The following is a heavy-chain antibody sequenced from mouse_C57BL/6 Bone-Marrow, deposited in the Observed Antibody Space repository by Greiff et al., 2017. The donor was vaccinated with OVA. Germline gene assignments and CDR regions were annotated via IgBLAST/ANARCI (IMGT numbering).Heavy chain of an antibody. V-gene: IGHV1-55*01. CDR2: IYPGSGST. Sequence: VQLQQPGAELVKPGASVKMSCKASGYTFTSYWITWVKQRPGQGLEWIGDIYPGSGSTNHNEKFKSKATLTVDTSSSTAYMQLSSLTSEDSAVYYCARSCTTPYDFDCWGQGTTLTVSS. J-gene: IGHJ2*01. CDR1: GYTFTSYW. D-gene: IGHD1-1*01. CDR3: ARSCTTPYDFDC.